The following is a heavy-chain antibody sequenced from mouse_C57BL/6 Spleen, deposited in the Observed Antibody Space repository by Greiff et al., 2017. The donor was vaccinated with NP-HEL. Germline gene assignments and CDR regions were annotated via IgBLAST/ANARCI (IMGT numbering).Heavy chain of an antibody. CDR1: GYTFTSYW. CDR2: IHPNSGST. CDR3: ARKDYYGLYWYFDV. J-gene: IGHJ1*03. Sequence: QVQLKQPGAELVKPGASVKLSCKASGYTFTSYWMHWVKQRPGQGLEWIGMIHPNSGSTNYNEKFKSKATLTVDKSSSTAYMQLSSLTSEDSAVYYCARKDYYGLYWYFDVWGTGTTVTVSS. V-gene: IGHV1-64*01. D-gene: IGHD1-2*01.